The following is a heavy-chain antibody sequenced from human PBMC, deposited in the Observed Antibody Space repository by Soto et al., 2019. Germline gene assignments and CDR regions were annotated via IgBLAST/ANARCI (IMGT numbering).Heavy chain of an antibody. Sequence: GGCLRLSCAGSGFTFGDSYMSWSRQAPGKGLEWLSYIRPGSRYPAYADSVKGRFTISRDNAKRSLYLQMMSLTAEDTAIYYCVRGGGGGLFDPWGQGTMVTVSS. J-gene: IGHJ5*02. D-gene: IGHD2-15*01. V-gene: IGHV3-11*06. CDR2: IRPGSRYP. CDR3: VRGGGGGLFDP. CDR1: GFTFGDSY.